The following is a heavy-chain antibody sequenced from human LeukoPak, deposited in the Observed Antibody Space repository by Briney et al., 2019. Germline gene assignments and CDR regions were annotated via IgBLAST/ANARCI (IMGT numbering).Heavy chain of an antibody. V-gene: IGHV3-23*01. CDR2: ISGSGGST. CDR3: AKDPWYSSGWYGGGYNWFDP. D-gene: IGHD6-19*01. CDR1: GFIFSSYA. Sequence: GGSLRLSCAASGFIFSSYAMSWVRQAPGKGLEWVSAISGSGGSTYYADSVKGRFTISRDNSKNTLYLQMNSLRAEDTAVYYCAKDPWYSSGWYGGGYNWFDPWGQGTLVTVSS. J-gene: IGHJ5*02.